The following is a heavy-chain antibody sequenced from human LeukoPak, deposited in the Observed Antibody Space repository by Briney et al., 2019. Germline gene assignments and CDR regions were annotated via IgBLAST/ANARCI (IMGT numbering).Heavy chain of an antibody. CDR2: IYYSGGT. Sequence: PSETLSLTCTVSGGSISSYYWSWIRQPPGKGLEWIGYIYYSGGTNYNPSLKSRVAISVDTSKNQFSLKLSSVTAADTAVYYCARADSSGYSDAFDIWGQGTMVTVSS. CDR1: GGSISSYY. D-gene: IGHD3-22*01. J-gene: IGHJ3*02. V-gene: IGHV4-59*01. CDR3: ARADSSGYSDAFDI.